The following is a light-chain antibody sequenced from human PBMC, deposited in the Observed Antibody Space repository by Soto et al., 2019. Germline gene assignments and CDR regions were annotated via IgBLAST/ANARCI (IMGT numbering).Light chain of an antibody. CDR3: CSYAGSYTYV. CDR1: TSDVGGYNY. J-gene: IGLJ1*01. CDR2: DVN. V-gene: IGLV2-11*01. Sequence: QSVLTQPRSVSGSPGQSVTITCTGTTSDVGGYNYVSWYQQHPGKAPKLIIYDVNKRPSGVPDRFSGSKSGNTASLTISGLQAEVGADYYCCSYAGSYTYVFGTGTKVTVL.